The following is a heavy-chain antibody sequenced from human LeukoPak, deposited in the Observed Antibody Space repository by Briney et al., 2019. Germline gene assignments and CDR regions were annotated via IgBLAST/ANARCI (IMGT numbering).Heavy chain of an antibody. V-gene: IGHV1-2*02. J-gene: IGHJ4*02. D-gene: IGHD3-9*01. Sequence: ASVKVSCKASGYTFTAYYIHWVRQAPGQRPEWMGWINPNSGGTNYAQKFQGRVTMTRDTSISTAYMELSRLRSDDTAVYYCARGVILTGYADYWGQGTLVTVSS. CDR1: GYTFTAYY. CDR3: ARGVILTGYADY. CDR2: INPNSGGT.